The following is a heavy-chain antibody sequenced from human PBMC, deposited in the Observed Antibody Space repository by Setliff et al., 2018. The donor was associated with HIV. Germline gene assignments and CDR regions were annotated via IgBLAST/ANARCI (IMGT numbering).Heavy chain of an antibody. CDR1: GFTFSSYG. CDR3: ARDQSPTYYYDTSNYHPWFDY. V-gene: IGHV3-48*01. J-gene: IGHJ4*02. CDR2: ISSDSSPI. Sequence: GGSLRLSCAASGFTFSSYGMNWVRQAPGKGLEWVAYISSDSSPIYYADSVKGRFTISRDNAENSLYLQMNSLRAEDTAVYYCARDQSPTYYYDTSNYHPWFDYWGQGTLVTVSS. D-gene: IGHD3-22*01.